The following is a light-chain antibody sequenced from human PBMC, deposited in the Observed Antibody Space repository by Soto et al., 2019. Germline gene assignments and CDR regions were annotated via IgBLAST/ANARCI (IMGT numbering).Light chain of an antibody. CDR3: SSYAGNMNLI. J-gene: IGLJ2*01. CDR1: SSDVGGHNH. V-gene: IGLV2-8*01. Sequence: QSALTQPPSASGSPGQAVTISCTGSSSDVGGHNHVSWYQQHPGKAPKLMIYEVSKRPSGVPGRFYGSKSVNTASLTVTGVQAEDEADYYCSSYAGNMNLIFGGGTKLTVL. CDR2: EVS.